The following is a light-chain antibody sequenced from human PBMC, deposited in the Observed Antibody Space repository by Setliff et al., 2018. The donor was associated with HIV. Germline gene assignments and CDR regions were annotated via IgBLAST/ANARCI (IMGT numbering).Light chain of an antibody. CDR1: SSDVGGYNY. J-gene: IGLJ1*01. CDR2: EVN. Sequence: QSALTQPPSASGSLGQSVTISCTGTSSDVGGYNYVSWYQQHLGKAPKVMIYEVNQRPSGVPDRFSGSKSGNTASLTVSGLQAEDEADYYCSSKAGSNNYVFGTGTKVTVL. V-gene: IGLV2-8*01. CDR3: SSKAGSNNYV.